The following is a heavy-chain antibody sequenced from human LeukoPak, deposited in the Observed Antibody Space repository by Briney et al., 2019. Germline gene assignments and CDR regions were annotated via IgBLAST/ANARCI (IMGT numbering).Heavy chain of an antibody. CDR1: GGSISSGSYY. V-gene: IGHV4-61*02. CDR2: IYTSGST. D-gene: IGHD2-2*01. Sequence: TLSLTCTVSGGSISSGSYYWSWIRQPAGKGLEWIGRIYTSGSTNYNPSLKSRVTISVDTSKNQFSLKLSSVTAADTAVYYCARLVAPSPLIVVVPAGSYYFDYWGQGTLVTVSS. J-gene: IGHJ4*02. CDR3: ARLVAPSPLIVVVPAGSYYFDY.